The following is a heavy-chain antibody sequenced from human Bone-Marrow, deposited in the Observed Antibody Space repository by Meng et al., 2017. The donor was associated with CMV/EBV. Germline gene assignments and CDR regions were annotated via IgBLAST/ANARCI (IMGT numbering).Heavy chain of an antibody. D-gene: IGHD6-13*01. Sequence: SETLSLTCAVYGGSFSGYYWSWIRQPPGKGLEWIGEINHSGSTNYNPSLKSRVTISVDTSKNQFSLKLSSVTAADTAVYYCARDQPAAGSLSDYYYYYGMDVWGQGTTVTVSS. CDR1: GGSFSGYY. V-gene: IGHV4-34*01. J-gene: IGHJ6*02. CDR2: INHSGST. CDR3: ARDQPAAGSLSDYYYYYGMDV.